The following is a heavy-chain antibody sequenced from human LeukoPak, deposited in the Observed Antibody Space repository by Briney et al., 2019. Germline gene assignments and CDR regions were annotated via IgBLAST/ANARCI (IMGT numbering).Heavy chain of an antibody. D-gene: IGHD6-13*01. CDR1: GFTFSSYW. CDR3: SFSWYYFDY. CDR2: IKQDGSEK. V-gene: IGHV3-7*03. J-gene: IGHJ4*02. Sequence: PGGSLRLSCAASGFTFSSYWMSLVRQAPGKGLEWVANIKQDGSEKYYVDSVKGRFTISRDNAKNSLYLQMNSLRAEDTAVYYCSFSWYYFDYWGQGTLVTVSS.